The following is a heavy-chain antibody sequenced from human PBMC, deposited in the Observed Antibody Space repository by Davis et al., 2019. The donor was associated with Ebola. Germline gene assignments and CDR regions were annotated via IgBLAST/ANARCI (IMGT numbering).Heavy chain of an antibody. J-gene: IGHJ4*02. Sequence: SVKVSCKASGDTFSNSVFSWVRQAPGQGLEWIGGIIPILRKSNYAQKFQGRVTITADGSWTTFYMELSSLTSEDTALYYCARALFEGVTGTPSFGYWGQGTQVTVSS. CDR3: ARALFEGVTGTPSFGY. D-gene: IGHD1-14*01. CDR1: GDTFSNSV. CDR2: IIPILRKS. V-gene: IGHV1-69*13.